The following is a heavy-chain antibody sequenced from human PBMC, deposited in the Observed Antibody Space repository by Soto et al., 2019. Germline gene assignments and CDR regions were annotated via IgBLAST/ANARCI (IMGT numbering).Heavy chain of an antibody. CDR1: GGVFSSHT. V-gene: IGHV1-69*02. D-gene: IGHD2-8*02. CDR3: ASLMGNSTGWVDY. Sequence: QVQLVQSGAEVKKPGSSVKFSCKASGGVFSSHTISWVRQAPGQGLEWMGRIIPIISIVNYAQKFQDRATITADTPTNTAYMELNNLGREDTAVYFCASLMGNSTGWVDYWGQGTLVTVSS. CDR2: IIPIISIV. J-gene: IGHJ4*02.